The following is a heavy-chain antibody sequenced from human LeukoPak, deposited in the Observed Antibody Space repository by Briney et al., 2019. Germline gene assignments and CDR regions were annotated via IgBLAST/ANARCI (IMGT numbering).Heavy chain of an antibody. CDR1: GFTFSTFA. CDR3: ARDYYDSSGYYETPPDY. Sequence: GGSLRLSCAASGFTFSTFAMIWVRQPPGKGLEWVSVIYSGGSTYYAGSVKGRFTISRDNSKNTLYLQMNSLRAEDTAVYYCARDYYDSSGYYETPPDYWGQGTLVTVSS. V-gene: IGHV3-66*01. J-gene: IGHJ4*02. D-gene: IGHD3-22*01. CDR2: IYSGGST.